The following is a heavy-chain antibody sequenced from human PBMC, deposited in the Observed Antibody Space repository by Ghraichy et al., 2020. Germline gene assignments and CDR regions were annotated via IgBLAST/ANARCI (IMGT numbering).Heavy chain of an antibody. V-gene: IGHV4-34*01. CDR2: INHSGST. D-gene: IGHD3-9*01. CDR3: ARRGLRYFDWFTYYFDY. Sequence: SETLSLTCAVYGGSFSGYYWSWIRQPPGKGLEWIGEINHSGSTNYNPSLKSRVTISVDTSKNQFSLKLSSVTAADTAVYYCARRGLRYFDWFTYYFDYWGQGTLVTVSS. CDR1: GGSFSGYY. J-gene: IGHJ4*02.